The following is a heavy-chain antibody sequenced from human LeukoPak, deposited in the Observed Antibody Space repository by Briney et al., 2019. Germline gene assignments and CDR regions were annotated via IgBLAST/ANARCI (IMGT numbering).Heavy chain of an antibody. V-gene: IGHV1-46*01. J-gene: IGHJ6*02. CDR3: ARPSLYYYYGMDV. CDR1: GYTFTSYY. Sequence: GASVTVSCTASGYTFTSYYMHWVRQAPGQGLEWMGIINPSGGSTSYAQKFQGRATMTRDTSTSTVYMELSSLRSEDTAVYYCARPSLYYYYGMDVWGQGTTVTVSS. CDR2: INPSGGST.